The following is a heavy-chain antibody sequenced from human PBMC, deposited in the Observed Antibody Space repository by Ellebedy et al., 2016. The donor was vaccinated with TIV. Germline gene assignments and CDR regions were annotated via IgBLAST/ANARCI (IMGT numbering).Heavy chain of an antibody. V-gene: IGHV4-59*01. CDR2: FYYTGST. Sequence: SETLSLTXTVSGGSISNYYWTWIRQPPGKGLEWIGHFYYTGSTNYNPSLKSRVTISGDTSKNQFSLKLNSVTAADTAVYYCARKRDGSYIDYWGQGTLVTVSS. CDR3: ARKRDGSYIDY. CDR1: GGSISNYY. D-gene: IGHD2-15*01. J-gene: IGHJ4*02.